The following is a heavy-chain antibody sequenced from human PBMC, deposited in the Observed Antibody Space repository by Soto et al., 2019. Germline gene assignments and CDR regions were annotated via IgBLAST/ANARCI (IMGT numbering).Heavy chain of an antibody. V-gene: IGHV4-34*01. Sequence: SETLSLTCAVYGGSFSGYYWSWIRQPPGKGLEWIGEINHSGSTNYNPSLKSRVTISVDTSKNQFSLKLSSVTAADTAVYYCARLHIVVVPAAIRWFDPWGQGTLVTVSS. CDR3: ARLHIVVVPAAIRWFDP. J-gene: IGHJ5*02. CDR2: INHSGST. CDR1: GGSFSGYY. D-gene: IGHD2-2*02.